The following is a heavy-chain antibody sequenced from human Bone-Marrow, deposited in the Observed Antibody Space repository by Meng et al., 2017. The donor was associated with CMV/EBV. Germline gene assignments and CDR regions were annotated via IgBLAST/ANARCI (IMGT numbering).Heavy chain of an antibody. Sequence: SVKVSCKASGYTFTSYGISWVRQAPGQGLEWMGWISAYNGNTNYAQKLQGRVTMTTDTSTSTAYMELRSLRSDDTAVYYCATNESPHLGDYYGIDVWGQGTTVTVSS. CDR1: GYTFTSYG. D-gene: IGHD2-2*01. J-gene: IGHJ6*01. CDR3: ATNESPHLGDYYGIDV. CDR2: ISAYNGNT. V-gene: IGHV1-18*01.